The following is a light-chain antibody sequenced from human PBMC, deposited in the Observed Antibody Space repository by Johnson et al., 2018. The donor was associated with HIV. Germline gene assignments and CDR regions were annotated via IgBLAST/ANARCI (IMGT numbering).Light chain of an antibody. CDR1: IANIGNNY. CDR2: EHN. V-gene: IGLV1-51*02. CDR3: GTWDSGLSAGV. J-gene: IGLJ1*01. Sequence: QSVLTQPPSVSAAPGQRVTISCSGGIANIGNNYVSWYQQLPGTAPKLLIYEHNKRPSGIPARFSGSKSGTSATLDISGLQTGDEADYYCGTWDSGLSAGVFGTGTKVTGL.